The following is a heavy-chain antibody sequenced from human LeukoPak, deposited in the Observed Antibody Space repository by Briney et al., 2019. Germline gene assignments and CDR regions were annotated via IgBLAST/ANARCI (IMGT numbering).Heavy chain of an antibody. CDR1: GFTFSTYY. CDR2: INQDGSEK. Sequence: GGSLRLSCAASGFTFSTYYMTWVRQAPGKGLEWVANINQDGSEKYYVDSVKGRFTISRDNAKNSLYLQMNSLRAEDTAVYYCARGVNWFDPWGQGTLVTVSS. CDR3: ARGVNWFDP. V-gene: IGHV3-7*01. J-gene: IGHJ5*02. D-gene: IGHD6-13*01.